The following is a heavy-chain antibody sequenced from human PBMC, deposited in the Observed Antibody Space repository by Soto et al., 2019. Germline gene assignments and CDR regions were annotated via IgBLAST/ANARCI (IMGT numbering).Heavy chain of an antibody. D-gene: IGHD2-8*01. CDR1: GYTFSSYR. V-gene: IGHV1-18*04. J-gene: IGHJ4*01. CDR2: ISTYSGNT. CDR3: ARDNGYFYV. Sequence: QMQMVQSGSEVKQPGASVKISCKTSGYTFSSYRINWVRQATGQGLEWMEWISTYSGNTHYAVRVQFRVTVTLDNSARTAFMEMRRLTSDDTAGYFGARDNGYFYVWCHGTLVTVSS.